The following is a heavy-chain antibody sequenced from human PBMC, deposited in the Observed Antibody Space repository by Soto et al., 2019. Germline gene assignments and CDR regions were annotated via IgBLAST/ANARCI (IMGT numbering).Heavy chain of an antibody. Sequence: QVQVVQPGAEVKKPGASVQVSCKASGYSFPRATMHWVRQAPGDRPEWMGWINAGTGRTKYSQKFQGRVTFSRGTSADTSYMEMSSLTSEDTAVYYCGFGDYDEWLNPWGQGTLVTVSP. D-gene: IGHD4-17*01. J-gene: IGHJ5*02. CDR1: GYSFPRAT. V-gene: IGHV1-3*01. CDR2: INAGTGRT. CDR3: GFGDYDEWLNP.